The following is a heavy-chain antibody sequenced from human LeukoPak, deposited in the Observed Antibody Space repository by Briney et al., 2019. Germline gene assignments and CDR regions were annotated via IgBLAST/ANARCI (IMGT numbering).Heavy chain of an antibody. CDR3: ARGSPKSYYYDSSGYYLDY. J-gene: IGHJ4*02. V-gene: IGHV1-69*01. D-gene: IGHD3-22*01. CDR1: GGTFSGYA. CDR2: IIPIFGTA. Sequence: SVKVSCKASGGTFSGYAISWVRQAPGQGLEWMGGIIPIFGTANYAQKFQGRVTITADESTSTAYMELSSLRSEDTAVYYCARGSPKSYYYDSSGYYLDYWGQGTLVTVSS.